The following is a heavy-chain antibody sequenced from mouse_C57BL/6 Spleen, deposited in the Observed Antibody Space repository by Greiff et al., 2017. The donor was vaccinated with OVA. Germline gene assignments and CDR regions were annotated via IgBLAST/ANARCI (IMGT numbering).Heavy chain of an antibody. V-gene: IGHV1-22*01. CDR2: INPNNGGT. D-gene: IGHD2-3*01. Sequence: EVQLQQSGPELAKPGASVKMSCKASGYTFTDYNMHWVKQSHGKSLEWIGYINPNNGGTSYNQKFKGKATLTVNKSSSTAYMELRSLTSEDSAVYYGARKGLDCYYSYWGQGTTLTVSS. CDR3: ARKGLDCYYSY. CDR1: GYTFTDYN. J-gene: IGHJ2*01.